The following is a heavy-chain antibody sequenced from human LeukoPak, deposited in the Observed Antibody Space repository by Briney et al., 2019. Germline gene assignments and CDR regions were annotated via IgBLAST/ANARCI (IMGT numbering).Heavy chain of an antibody. J-gene: IGHJ4*02. CDR3: AKDWAVYSSSWYFDY. CDR2: ISYDGSNK. V-gene: IGHV3-30*18. D-gene: IGHD6-13*01. Sequence: GGSLRLSCAASGFTFSSYVMHWVRQAPGKGLEWVAVISYDGSNKYYADSVKGRFTISRDNSKNTLYLQMNSLRAEDTAVYYCAKDWAVYSSSWYFDYWGQGTLVTVSS. CDR1: GFTFSSYV.